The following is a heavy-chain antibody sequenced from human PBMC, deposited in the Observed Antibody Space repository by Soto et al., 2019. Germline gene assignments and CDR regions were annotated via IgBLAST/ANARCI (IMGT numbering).Heavy chain of an antibody. CDR1: GFTFSSYC. CDR3: ARNHTHSAGYSDS. D-gene: IGHD2-15*01. V-gene: IGHV3-33*01. CDR2: IWNDGINE. Sequence: PGGSLRLSGEASGFTFSSYCIHWVRQAPGKGLEWVAIIWNDGINEYYADSVKRRFTISRDNSKNTLYLQVSNLRAEDTAVYFCARNHTHSAGYSDSFGQGTLVTFSS. J-gene: IGHJ4*02.